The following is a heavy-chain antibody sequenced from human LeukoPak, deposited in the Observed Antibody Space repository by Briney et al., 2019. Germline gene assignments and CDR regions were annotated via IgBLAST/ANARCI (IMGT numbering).Heavy chain of an antibody. J-gene: IGHJ6*02. CDR1: GFTFSTHA. D-gene: IGHD3-10*01. CDR3: AKSGGLSGSGRLAMDV. V-gene: IGHV3-23*01. CDR2: ISGSGGST. Sequence: PGGSLRLSCAASGFTFSTHAMSWVRLAPGKGLEWVSGISGSGGSTYYADSVKGRFTSSRDNSNNTLYVQMNGLRVEDTAVYYCAKSGGLSGSGRLAMDVWGQGTTVTVSS.